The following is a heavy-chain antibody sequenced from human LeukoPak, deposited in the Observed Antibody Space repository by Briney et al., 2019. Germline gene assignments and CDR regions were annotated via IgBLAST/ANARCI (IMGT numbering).Heavy chain of an antibody. D-gene: IGHD6-19*01. V-gene: IGHV3-30-3*01. CDR1: GFTFSSYA. CDR3: ARDPSQMGIAVAPYFDY. CDR2: ISYDGSNK. J-gene: IGHJ4*02. Sequence: QPGGSLRLSCAASGFTFSSYAMHWVRQAPGKGLEWVAVISYDGSNKYYADSVKGRFTISRDNSKNTLYLQMNSLRAEETAVYYCARDPSQMGIAVAPYFDYWGQGTLVTVSS.